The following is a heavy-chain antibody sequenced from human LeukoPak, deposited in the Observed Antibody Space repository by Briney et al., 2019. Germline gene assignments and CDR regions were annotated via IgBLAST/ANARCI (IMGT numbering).Heavy chain of an antibody. CDR1: GYTFSVYY. D-gene: IGHD1-26*01. CDR2: INPNSGGT. J-gene: IGHJ4*02. Sequence: GASVKVSCTASGYTFSVYYMHWVRQAPGQGLEWMGWINPNSGGTNYAQKFQGRVTMTRDTSISTASMELSRLTPGDTAVYYCARGGVGATTYWGQGTLVTVSS. V-gene: IGHV1-2*02. CDR3: ARGGVGATTY.